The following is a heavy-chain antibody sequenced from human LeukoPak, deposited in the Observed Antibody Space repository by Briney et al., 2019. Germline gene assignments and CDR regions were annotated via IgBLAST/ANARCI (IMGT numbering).Heavy chain of an antibody. CDR1: GITFSSYW. J-gene: IGHJ6*02. D-gene: IGHD3-10*01. CDR2: IKQDGSEK. CDR3: ASLWFGEWYYYGMDV. V-gene: IGHV3-7*01. Sequence: GGSLRLSCAASGITFSSYWMSWVRQAPGKGLEWVANIKQDGSEKYYVDSVKGRFTISRDNAKNSLYLQMNSLRAEDTAVYYCASLWFGEWYYYGMDVWGQGTTVTVSS.